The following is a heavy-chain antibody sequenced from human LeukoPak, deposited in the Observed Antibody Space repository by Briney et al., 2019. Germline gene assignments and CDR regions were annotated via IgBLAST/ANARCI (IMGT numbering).Heavy chain of an antibody. CDR2: IRYDGSNK. D-gene: IGHD5-12*01. Sequence: GGSLRLSCATSGFTFSTSGMQWVRHAPGKGLEWVAFIRYDGSNKYYADSVKGRFTISRDNSKNTLYLQMNSLRAEDTAVYYCAKDRPGISGFPTLDYWGQGTLVTVSS. CDR1: GFTFSTSG. CDR3: AKDRPGISGFPTLDY. V-gene: IGHV3-30*02. J-gene: IGHJ4*02.